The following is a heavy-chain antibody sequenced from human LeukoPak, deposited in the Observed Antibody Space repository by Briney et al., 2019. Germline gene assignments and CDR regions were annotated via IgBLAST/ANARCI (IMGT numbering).Heavy chain of an antibody. V-gene: IGHV1-18*01. CDR1: GYTFTSYA. CDR3: ARDGCSGGSCYFYDY. CDR2: ISVFNSNT. J-gene: IGHJ4*02. Sequence: GASVKVSCKASGYTFTSYAMHWVRQAPGQGLEWMGWISVFNSNTNYAQKFQDRVTMTTDTSTTTAYMELRSLRSDDTAVYYCARDGCSGGSCYFYDYWGQGTLVTVSA. D-gene: IGHD2-15*01.